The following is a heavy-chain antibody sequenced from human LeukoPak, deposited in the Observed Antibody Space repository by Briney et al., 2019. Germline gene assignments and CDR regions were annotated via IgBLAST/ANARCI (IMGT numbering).Heavy chain of an antibody. J-gene: IGHJ6*03. CDR2: INHSGST. V-gene: IGHV4-34*01. D-gene: IGHD5-18*01. CDR3: ARGGYSYGYGYYYYYYMDV. CDR1: GGSFSGHY. Sequence: SETLSLTCAVYGGSFSGHYWSWIRQPPGKGLEWIGEINHSGSTNYNPSLKSRVTISVDTSKNQFSLKLSSVTAADTAVYYCARGGYSYGYGYYYYYYMDVWGKGTTVTVSS.